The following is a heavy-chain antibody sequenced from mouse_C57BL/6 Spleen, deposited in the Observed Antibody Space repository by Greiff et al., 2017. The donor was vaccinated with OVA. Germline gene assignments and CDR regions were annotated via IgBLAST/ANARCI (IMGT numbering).Heavy chain of an antibody. Sequence: QVQLQQPGAELVRPGSSVKLSCKASGYTFTSYWMHWVKQRPIQGLEWIGNIDPSDSETHYNQKFKDKATLTVDKSSSTAYMQLSSLTSEDSAVYYCAKSSLITTLVATGYFDVWGTGTTVTVSS. CDR3: AKSSLITTLVATGYFDV. J-gene: IGHJ1*03. CDR1: GYTFTSYW. CDR2: IDPSDSET. D-gene: IGHD1-1*01. V-gene: IGHV1-52*01.